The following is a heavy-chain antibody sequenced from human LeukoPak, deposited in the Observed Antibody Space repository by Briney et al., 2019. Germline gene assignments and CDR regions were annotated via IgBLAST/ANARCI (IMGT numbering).Heavy chain of an antibody. CDR1: GYSISSGYY. D-gene: IGHD4-23*01. CDR3: ARLGGGRGDAFDI. V-gene: IGHV4-38-2*02. CDR2: IYHSGST. J-gene: IGHJ3*02. Sequence: SETLSLTCTVSGYSISSGYYWGWIRQPPGKGLEWIGSIYHSGSTYYNPSLKSRVTISVDTSKNQFSLKLSSVTAADTAVYYCARLGGGRGDAFDIWGQGTMVTVSS.